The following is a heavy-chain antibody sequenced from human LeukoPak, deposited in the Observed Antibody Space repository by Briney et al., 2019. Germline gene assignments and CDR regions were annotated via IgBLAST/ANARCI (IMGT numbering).Heavy chain of an antibody. Sequence: SETLSLTCTVSGGSISSYYWSWTRQPPAKGLEWIGYIYYRDTTNYNPSLKSRVIISVDTSKNQFSLKLSSVTAADTAVYYCARHLTYGPGGMDVWGQGTTVTVSS. D-gene: IGHD3-10*01. CDR2: IYYRDTT. V-gene: IGHV4-59*08. CDR1: GGSISSYY. J-gene: IGHJ6*02. CDR3: ARHLTYGPGGMDV.